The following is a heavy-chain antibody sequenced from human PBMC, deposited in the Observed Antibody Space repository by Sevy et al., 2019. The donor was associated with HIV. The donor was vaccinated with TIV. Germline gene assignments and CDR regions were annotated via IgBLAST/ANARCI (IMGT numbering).Heavy chain of an antibody. CDR3: TRDLYGSGWFYFDY. D-gene: IGHD6-19*01. CDR1: GFTFGDYA. Sequence: GGSLRLSCTASGFTFGDYAMSWCRQAPGKGLEWVGFIKTKTYSGTTEHAASVKGRFIISRDDSKNIAYLQMNSLKTEDTAVYYCTRDLYGSGWFYFDYWGQGTLVTVSS. J-gene: IGHJ4*02. V-gene: IGHV3-49*03. CDR2: IKTKTYSGTT.